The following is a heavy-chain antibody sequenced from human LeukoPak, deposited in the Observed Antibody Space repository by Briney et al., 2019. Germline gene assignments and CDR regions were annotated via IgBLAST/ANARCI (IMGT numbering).Heavy chain of an antibody. Sequence: ASVKVSCKASGYTFTSYDINWVRQAPGQGLERMGWINPNSGNTRYTQKFQGRVTMTTYTSTSTAYMELSSLRSDDTAVYYCARVQGGATSYYWGQGTLVTVS. J-gene: IGHJ4*02. V-gene: IGHV1-8*01. CDR1: GYTFTSYD. CDR3: ARVQGGATSYY. D-gene: IGHD1-26*01. CDR2: INPNSGNT.